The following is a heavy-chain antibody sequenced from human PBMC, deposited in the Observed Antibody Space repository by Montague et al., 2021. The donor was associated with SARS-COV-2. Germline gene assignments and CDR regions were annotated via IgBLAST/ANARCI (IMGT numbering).Heavy chain of an antibody. CDR3: TRGLFYGDYIGEPSHWHDP. J-gene: IGHJ5*02. CDR2: IYRTGST. Sequence: SETLSLTCAVSGVAVTTTSMWTWVRQSPGRGLEWIGEIYRTGSTNYNPSLNSRVTISLDKSQNQFFLKLTSLTAADTATYFCTRGLFYGDYIGEPSHWHDPCGQGTLVTVST. D-gene: IGHD4-17*01. V-gene: IGHV4-4*02. CDR1: GVAVTTTSM.